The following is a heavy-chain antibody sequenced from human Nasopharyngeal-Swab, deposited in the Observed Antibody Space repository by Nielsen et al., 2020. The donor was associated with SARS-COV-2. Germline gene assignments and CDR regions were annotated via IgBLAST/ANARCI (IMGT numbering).Heavy chain of an antibody. Sequence: LKISCAASGFTFSSYDMTWVRQAPGKGLEWVSTISGSGGSTNYADSVKGRFTISRDNSENTLYLQMNSLRAEDTAVYYCAKVARGVYNYMDVWAKGPRSPSP. CDR1: GFTFSSYD. CDR2: ISGSGGST. V-gene: IGHV3-23*01. J-gene: IGHJ6*03. D-gene: IGHD2-8*01. CDR3: AKVARGVYNYMDV.